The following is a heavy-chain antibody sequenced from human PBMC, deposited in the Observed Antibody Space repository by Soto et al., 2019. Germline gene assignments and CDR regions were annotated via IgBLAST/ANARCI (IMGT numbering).Heavy chain of an antibody. J-gene: IGHJ6*02. CDR1: GDTFSFYT. V-gene: IGHV1-69*02. Sequence: SVKVSCKASGDTFSFYTINWVRQAPGLGLEWMGRVNPIVSMSNYAQKFQGRVTITADKSTSTAYMELSSLRSEDTAVYYCARVGYYDILTVNYGMDVWGQGTTVTGSS. D-gene: IGHD3-9*01. CDR2: VNPIVSMS. CDR3: ARVGYYDILTVNYGMDV.